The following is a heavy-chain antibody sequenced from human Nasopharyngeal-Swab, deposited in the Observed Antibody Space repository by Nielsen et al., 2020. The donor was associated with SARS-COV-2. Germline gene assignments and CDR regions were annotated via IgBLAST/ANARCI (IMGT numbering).Heavy chain of an antibody. D-gene: IGHD6-19*01. CDR1: GYTLTELS. Sequence: ASVKVSCKVSGYTLTELSMHWVRQAPGKGLEWMGGFDPEDGETIYARKFQGRVTMTEDTSTDTAYMELSSLRSEDTAVYYCATGPAVAGTSNWFDPWGQGTLVTVSS. J-gene: IGHJ5*02. CDR3: ATGPAVAGTSNWFDP. CDR2: FDPEDGET. V-gene: IGHV1-24*01.